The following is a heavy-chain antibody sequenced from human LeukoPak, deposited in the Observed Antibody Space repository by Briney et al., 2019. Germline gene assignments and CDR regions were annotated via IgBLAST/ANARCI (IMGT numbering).Heavy chain of an antibody. D-gene: IGHD2-15*01. CDR1: GFTFSTYG. CDR3: AKDEGHCSGGSCYRQDY. V-gene: IGHV3-30*18. CDR2: ISNDGSNK. Sequence: GRSLSLSCAASGFTFSTYGMHWVRQAPGKGPEWVAVISNDGSNKYYAESVKGRFTISRDNSKNTLYLQMNSLRAEDTAAYYCAKDEGHCSGGSCYRQDYWGQGTLVTVSS. J-gene: IGHJ4*02.